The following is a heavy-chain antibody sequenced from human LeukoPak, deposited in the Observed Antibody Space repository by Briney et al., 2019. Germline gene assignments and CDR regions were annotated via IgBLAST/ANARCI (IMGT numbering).Heavy chain of an antibody. V-gene: IGHV3-21*01. D-gene: IGHD6-19*01. Sequence: PGGSLRLSCAASGFTFSSYSMNWVRQAPGKGLEWVSSISSSRSYIYYADSVKGRFTISRDNAKNSLYLQMNSLRGEDTAVYYCAREAVAGYFGNWFDPWGQGTLVTVSS. CDR1: GFTFSSYS. CDR2: ISSSRSYI. CDR3: AREAVAGYFGNWFDP. J-gene: IGHJ5*02.